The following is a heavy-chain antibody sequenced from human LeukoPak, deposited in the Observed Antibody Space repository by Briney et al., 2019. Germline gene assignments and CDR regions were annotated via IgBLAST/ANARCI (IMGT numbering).Heavy chain of an antibody. V-gene: IGHV3-23*01. J-gene: IGHJ4*02. CDR3: ARDLYGGYLGLDY. CDR1: GFTFSSYA. CDR2: ISGSGIST. D-gene: IGHD5-12*01. Sequence: GGSLRLSCAASGFTFSSYAMSWVRQAPGKGLEWVSAISGSGISTYYADSVKGRFTISRDNSKNTLYLQMNSLRAEDTAVYHCARDLYGGYLGLDYWGQGTLVTVSS.